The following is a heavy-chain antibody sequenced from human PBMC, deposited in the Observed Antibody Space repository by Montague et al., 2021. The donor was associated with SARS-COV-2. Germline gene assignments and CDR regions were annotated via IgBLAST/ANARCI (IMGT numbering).Heavy chain of an antibody. CDR2: ISYDGSNK. J-gene: IGHJ6*02. Sequence: SLSLSCAASGFTFSSYAMHWVRQAPGKGLEWVAVISYDGSNKYYADSVKGRFTISRDNSKNTLYLQMNSLRAEDTAVYYCARVTVVGYYGMDVWGQGTTVTVSS. CDR1: GFTFSSYA. D-gene: IGHD1-26*01. V-gene: IGHV3-30-3*01. CDR3: ARVTVVGYYGMDV.